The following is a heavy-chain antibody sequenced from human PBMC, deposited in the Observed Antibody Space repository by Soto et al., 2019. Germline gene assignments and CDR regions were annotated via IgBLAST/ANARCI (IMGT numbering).Heavy chain of an antibody. V-gene: IGHV3-7*01. CDR3: ARDDPLYCSGGSCYRYYFDY. Sequence: EVQLVESGGGLFQPGGSLRLSCAASGFTFSGYWMGWFRRAPGRGWGWVANLRQDGSGKYYVDSVKGRFTISRDNAKNSLYLQMNSLRAEDTAVYYCARDDPLYCSGGSCYRYYFDYWGQGTLVTVSS. CDR1: GFTFSGYW. CDR2: LRQDGSGK. J-gene: IGHJ4*02. D-gene: IGHD2-15*01.